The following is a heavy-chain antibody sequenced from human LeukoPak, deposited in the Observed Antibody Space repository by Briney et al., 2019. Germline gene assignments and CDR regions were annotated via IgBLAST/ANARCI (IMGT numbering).Heavy chain of an antibody. CDR2: IKQDGSEK. CDR1: GFTFSNYW. D-gene: IGHD7-27*01. CDR3: AREMPSGDYFDY. V-gene: IGHV3-7*01. Sequence: GGSLRLSCAASGFTFSNYWMSWVRQAPGQGLEWVAKIKQDGSEKYYVDSVKGRFTISRDNAKNSLYLQLNSLRAEDTAVYYCAREMPSGDYFDYWGQGTLVTISS. J-gene: IGHJ4*02.